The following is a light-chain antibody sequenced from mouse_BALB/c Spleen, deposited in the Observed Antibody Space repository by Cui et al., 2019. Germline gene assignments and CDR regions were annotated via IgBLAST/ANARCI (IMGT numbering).Light chain of an antibody. J-gene: IGKJ2*01. CDR3: QHFWSTPPYT. Sequence: DIQMTQSPASLSASVGETVTITCRASVNIHNYLAWYQQKQGKSPQLLVYNAKTLADGVPSRFSGSGSGTQYSLKINSLQPEDFGSYYCQHFWSTPPYTFGGGTKLEIK. CDR2: NAK. CDR1: VNIHNY. V-gene: IGKV12-41*01.